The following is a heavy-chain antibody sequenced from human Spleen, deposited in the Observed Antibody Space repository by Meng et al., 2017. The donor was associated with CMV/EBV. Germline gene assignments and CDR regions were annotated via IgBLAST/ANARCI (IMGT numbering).Heavy chain of an antibody. CDR1: GFIFNNYW. CDR3: ARALLPPSYYYPMDV. V-gene: IGHV3-74*01. CDR2: INSDGTDT. J-gene: IGHJ6*02. Sequence: GGSLRLSCATSGFIFNNYWMSWVRQAPGKGLVWVSHINSDGTDTNYADSVRGRLSISRDNAKNTLYLQMNSLRAEDTAVYYCARALLPPSYYYPMDVWGQGTTVTVSS.